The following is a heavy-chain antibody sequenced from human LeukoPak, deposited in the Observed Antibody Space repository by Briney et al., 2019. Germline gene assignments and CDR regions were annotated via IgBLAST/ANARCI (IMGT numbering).Heavy chain of an antibody. V-gene: IGHV3-48*03. J-gene: IGHJ4*02. Sequence: HPGGSLRLSCAASGFTFSSYEMNWVRQAPGKGLEWVSYISSSGSTIYYADSVKGRFTISRDNAKNSLYLQMNSLRAEDTAVYYCATIGTKLDYWGQGTLVTVSS. CDR1: GFTFSSYE. D-gene: IGHD2-2*01. CDR2: ISSSGSTI. CDR3: ATIGTKLDY.